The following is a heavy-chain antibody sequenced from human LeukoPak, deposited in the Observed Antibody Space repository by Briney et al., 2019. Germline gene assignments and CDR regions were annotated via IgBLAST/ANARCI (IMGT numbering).Heavy chain of an antibody. Sequence: ASVTVSRKSSGYTFTVYYMHWGRQAPGQGLEWMEWINPNSGGTNYTQKFQGRVTMTRDTCISTAYMELSRLRSDDTAVYYCARGGEVAVVVAATLGTYAWGQGTLVTVSS. CDR1: GYTFTVYY. D-gene: IGHD2-15*01. CDR2: INPNSGGT. J-gene: IGHJ5*02. CDR3: ARGGEVAVVVAATLGTYA. V-gene: IGHV1-2*02.